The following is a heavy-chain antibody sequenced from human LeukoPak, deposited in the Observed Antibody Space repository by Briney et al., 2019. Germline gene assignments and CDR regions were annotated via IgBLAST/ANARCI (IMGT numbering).Heavy chain of an antibody. J-gene: IGHJ5*02. CDR2: ISGRADST. CDR3: AKDREPSSSSPNWFDP. CDR1: GFRFSTYA. D-gene: IGHD2-2*01. V-gene: IGHV3-23*01. Sequence: GGSLRLSCAASGFRFSTYAMSWVRQAPGKGLEWVSGISGRADSTYYANSMKGRFTISRDNSKNTLYLQMSGLKAEDTAVYYCAKDREPSSSSPNWFDPWGQGTLVTVSS.